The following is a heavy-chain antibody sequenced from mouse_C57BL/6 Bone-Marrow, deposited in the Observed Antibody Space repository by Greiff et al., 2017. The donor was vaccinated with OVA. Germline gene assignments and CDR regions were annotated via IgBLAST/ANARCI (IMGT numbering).Heavy chain of an antibody. CDR2: IYWDDDK. D-gene: IGHD1-1*01. J-gene: IGHJ1*03. Sequence: QVTLKVCGPGLLQSSQTLSLTCSFSGFSLSTSGMGVSWIRQPSGKGLEWLAHIYWDDDKRYNPSLKSRLTISKDTSRNQVFLKITSVDTADTATYYCARTIYYYGSHWYFDFWGTGTTVTVSS. V-gene: IGHV8-12*01. CDR1: GFSLSTSGMG. CDR3: ARTIYYYGSHWYFDF.